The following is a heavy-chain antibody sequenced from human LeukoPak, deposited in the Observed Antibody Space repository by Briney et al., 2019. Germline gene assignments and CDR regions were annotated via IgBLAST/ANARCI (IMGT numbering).Heavy chain of an antibody. CDR2: ISSSGSTI. CDR3: ARAKGGIIAARAYYFDY. Sequence: GGSLRLSCAASGFTFSSYEMNWVRQAPGKGLEWVSYISSSGSTIYYADSVKGRFTISRDNAKNSLYLQMNNLRAEDAAVYYCARAKGGIIAARAYYFDYWGQGTLVTVSS. J-gene: IGHJ4*02. D-gene: IGHD6-6*01. V-gene: IGHV3-48*03. CDR1: GFTFSSYE.